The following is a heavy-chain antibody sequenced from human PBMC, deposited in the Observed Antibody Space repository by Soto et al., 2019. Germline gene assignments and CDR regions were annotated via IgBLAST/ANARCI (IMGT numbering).Heavy chain of an antibody. Sequence: GESLNISCDTSGYSLTSYWINWLRQMPGKDLEWMGRIDPSDSYTEINPSFKGHVTMSVDTSLSAAYLQWSSLKASDTAIYYCARLPPTASIAFWGPVTQVTVSS. CDR2: IDPSDSYT. CDR1: GYSLTSYW. J-gene: IGHJ4*03. D-gene: IGHD6-6*01. CDR3: ARLPPTASIAF. V-gene: IGHV5-10-1*01.